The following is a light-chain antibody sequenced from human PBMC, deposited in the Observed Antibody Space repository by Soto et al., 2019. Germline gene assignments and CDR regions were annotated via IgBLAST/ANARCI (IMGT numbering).Light chain of an antibody. CDR2: DAS. Sequence: EIVLTEGPGTLSLSPGERATLSCRASQSVSGCLAWYQQKPGQAPRLLIFDASSRATGIPDRFSGGGSGTDFTLTISRLEPEDFAVYYCQHYGSSPPITFGQVTRLEIK. V-gene: IGKV3-20*01. CDR1: QSVSGC. CDR3: QHYGSSPPIT. J-gene: IGKJ5*01.